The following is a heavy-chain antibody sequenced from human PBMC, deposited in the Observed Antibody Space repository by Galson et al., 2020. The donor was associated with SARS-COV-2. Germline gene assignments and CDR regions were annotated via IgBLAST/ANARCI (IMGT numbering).Heavy chain of an antibody. CDR2: INHSGGT. V-gene: IGHV4-34*01. CDR3: AHLVSRGHYSMDV. CDR1: GGSFSGYY. J-gene: IGHJ6*02. Sequence: SQASETLSLTCAVYGGSFSGYYWSWIRQTQGKGLEWIGEINHSGGTNYNPSLKSRVTISVDTSKNQFYLKPSSVTAADTAVYYCAHLVSRGHYSMDVGGQGTTVTVSS. D-gene: IGHD5-12*01.